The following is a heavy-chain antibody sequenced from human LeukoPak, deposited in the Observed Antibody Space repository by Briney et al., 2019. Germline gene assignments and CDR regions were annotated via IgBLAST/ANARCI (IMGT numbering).Heavy chain of an antibody. CDR1: GFTFSSYW. CDR3: AREAAAGSSDY. D-gene: IGHD6-13*01. V-gene: IGHV3-7*01. Sequence: GGSLRLSCAASGFTFSSYWMSWVRQAPGKGLEWVANIKRDGSEKYYVDSVKGRFTISRDNAKNSLYLQMNSLRAEDTAVYYCAREAAAGSSDYWGQGTLVTVSS. J-gene: IGHJ4*02. CDR2: IKRDGSEK.